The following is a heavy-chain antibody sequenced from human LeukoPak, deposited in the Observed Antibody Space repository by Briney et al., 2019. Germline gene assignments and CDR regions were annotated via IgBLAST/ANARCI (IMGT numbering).Heavy chain of an antibody. V-gene: IGHV4-61*05. CDR1: GGSISSSSYY. Sequence: SETLSLTCTVSGGSISSSSYYWGWIRQPPGKGLEWIGYIYYSGSTNYNPSLKSRVTISVDTSKDQFSLKLSSVTAADTAVYYCARRLALSPYDMDAFDIWGQGTMVTVSS. CDR3: ARRLALSPYDMDAFDI. D-gene: IGHD3-16*01. J-gene: IGHJ3*02. CDR2: IYYSGST.